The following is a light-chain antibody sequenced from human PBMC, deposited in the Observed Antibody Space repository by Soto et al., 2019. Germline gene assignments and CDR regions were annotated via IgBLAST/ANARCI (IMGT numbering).Light chain of an antibody. J-gene: IGLJ1*01. CDR3: QSYGTSLSGLYV. CDR2: DSN. V-gene: IGLV1-40*01. Sequence: QYVLTQPPSVCGAPGQRVIISCTGSSSNIGAGRDVHWYRQFPGEAPKFLISDSNHRPSGVPDRFSVSKSGASASLAITGLRAEDEGDYFCQSYGTSLSGLYVFGTGTKVTVL. CDR1: SSNIGAGRD.